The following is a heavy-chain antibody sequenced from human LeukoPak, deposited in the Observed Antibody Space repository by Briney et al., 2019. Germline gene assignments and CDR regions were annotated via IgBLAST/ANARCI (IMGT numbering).Heavy chain of an antibody. J-gene: IGHJ4*02. Sequence: GGSLRLSCAASGFTFSSHWMHWVRQAPGKGLVWVSRINSDGSTTSYADSVKGRFTISRDNAKNTLYLQMNSLRAEDTAVYYCARVMYYYHSSGSISVYYFDYWGQGTLVTVSS. V-gene: IGHV3-74*01. CDR3: ARVMYYYHSSGSISVYYFDY. CDR2: INSDGSTT. CDR1: GFTFSSHW. D-gene: IGHD3-22*01.